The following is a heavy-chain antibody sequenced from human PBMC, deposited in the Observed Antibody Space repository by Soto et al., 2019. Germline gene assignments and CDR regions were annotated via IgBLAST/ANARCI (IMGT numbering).Heavy chain of an antibody. CDR2: IYYSGST. CDR1: VGSISSGGYY. Sequence: SETLSLTCTVSVGSISSGGYYWSWIRQHPGKGLEWIGYIYYSGSTYYNPSLKSRGTISVDTSKNQFSLKLSSVTAADTAVYYCAREAGNNYYFDDWGQRTLVTVSS. CDR3: AREAGNNYYFDD. D-gene: IGHD1-1*01. J-gene: IGHJ4*02. V-gene: IGHV4-31*03.